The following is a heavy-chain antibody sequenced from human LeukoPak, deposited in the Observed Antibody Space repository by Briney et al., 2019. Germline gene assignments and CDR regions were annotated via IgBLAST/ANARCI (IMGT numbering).Heavy chain of an antibody. J-gene: IGHJ5*02. CDR3: VRTPEHIVVVTATPLIPTNWFDP. V-gene: IGHV4-34*01. Sequence: SETLSLTCAVYGGSFSGYYWSWIRQPPGKGLEWIGEINHSGSTNYNPSLKSRVTISVDTSKNQFSLKLSSVTAADTAVYYCVRTPEHIVVVTATPLIPTNWFDPWGQGTLVTVSS. D-gene: IGHD2-21*02. CDR2: INHSGST. CDR1: GGSFSGYY.